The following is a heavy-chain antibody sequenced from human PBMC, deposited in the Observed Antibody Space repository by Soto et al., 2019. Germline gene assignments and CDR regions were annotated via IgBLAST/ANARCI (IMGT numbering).Heavy chain of an antibody. V-gene: IGHV3-23*01. CDR2: ILDTGTTV. Sequence: PGGSMRLYCAASGFPFRSTDMSCVRQAPGKGLEWVSTILDTGTTVFYADSVKGRFTVSRDNSNNTLYVQMNNLRADDTAVYYCVKNSGWFNTWGQGALVTV. CDR3: VKNSGWFNT. D-gene: IGHD3-10*01. J-gene: IGHJ5*02. CDR1: GFPFRSTD.